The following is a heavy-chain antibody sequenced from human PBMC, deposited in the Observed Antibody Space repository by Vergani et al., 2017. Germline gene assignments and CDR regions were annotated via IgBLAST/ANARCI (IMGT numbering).Heavy chain of an antibody. CDR3: ARSSGYYSYYFDF. J-gene: IGHJ4*02. V-gene: IGHV1-46*01. Sequence: QVQLVQSGTEVKKPGASVKVSCKASGYTFTNFFIHWVRQAPGQGLEWMGIINPGGGSTSYAQMFQGRVTMTRDTSTSTVYMELSSLRSEDTAVYYCARSSGYYSYYFDFWGQGTLVTVSS. CDR2: INPGGGST. CDR1: GYTFTNFF. D-gene: IGHD3-22*01.